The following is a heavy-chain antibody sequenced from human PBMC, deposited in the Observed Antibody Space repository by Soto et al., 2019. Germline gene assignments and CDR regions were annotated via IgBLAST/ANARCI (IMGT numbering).Heavy chain of an antibody. Sequence: KGLEWVAVISYDGSNNNYAYSVKGRFNISRDNSKNTLYLQMNSLRAEDTAVFFFQAEDGIRDTVPVSAFLLNRSSDL. CDR2: ISYDGSNN. CDR3: QAEDGIRDTVPVSAFLLNRSSDL. J-gene: IGHJ2*01. D-gene: IGHD2-15*01. V-gene: IGHV3-30*03.